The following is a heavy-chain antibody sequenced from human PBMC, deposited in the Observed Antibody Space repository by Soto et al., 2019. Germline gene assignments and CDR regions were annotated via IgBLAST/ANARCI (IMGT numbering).Heavy chain of an antibody. D-gene: IGHD3-3*01. V-gene: IGHV4-34*01. CDR2: INHSGST. J-gene: IGHJ6*02. CDR3: ARVGNTYYDFWSGYPPDLDV. Sequence: SETLSLTCAVYGGSFSGYYWSWIRQPPGKGLEWIGEINHSGSTNYNPSLKSRVTISVDTSKNQFSLKLSSVTAADTAVYYCARVGNTYYDFWSGYPPDLDVWGQGTTVTAP. CDR1: GGSFSGYY.